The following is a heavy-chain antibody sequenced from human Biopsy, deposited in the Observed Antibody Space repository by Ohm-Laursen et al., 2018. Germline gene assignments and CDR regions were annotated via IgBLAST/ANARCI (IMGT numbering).Heavy chain of an antibody. V-gene: IGHV4-4*07. Sequence: GTLSLTCTASGGSISGHFWSWVRQPAGKGLEWIGRIYSNGNTNYNPSLKSRVSMSVDTSKNHFSLNLTSVTAADTAVYYCARDEGLLRAFDIWGQGTLGTVSS. J-gene: IGHJ3*02. CDR3: ARDEGLLRAFDI. CDR2: IYSNGNT. CDR1: GGSISGHF. D-gene: IGHD1-26*01.